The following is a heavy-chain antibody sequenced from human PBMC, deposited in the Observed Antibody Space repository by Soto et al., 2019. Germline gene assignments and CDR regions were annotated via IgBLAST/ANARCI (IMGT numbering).Heavy chain of an antibody. V-gene: IGHV3-30*18. D-gene: IGHD2-21*02. CDR3: AKGGRAYCGGDCRYYFDY. J-gene: IGHJ4*02. Sequence: QVQLVESGGGVVQPGRSLRLSCAASRFTFSGYGMHWVRQAPDKGLEWVAVISYDGSNKFYANSVKGRFTISRDNSKKAVFLQMNSLGAEDTAVYYCAKGGRAYCGGDCRYYFDYWGQGTLVAVSS. CDR2: ISYDGSNK. CDR1: RFTFSGYG.